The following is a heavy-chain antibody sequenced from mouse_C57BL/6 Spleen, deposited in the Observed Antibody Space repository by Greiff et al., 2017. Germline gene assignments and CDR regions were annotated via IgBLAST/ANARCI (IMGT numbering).Heavy chain of an antibody. CDR2: INPGSGGT. CDR3: ARSDYGSRAMDY. J-gene: IGHJ4*01. V-gene: IGHV1-54*01. Sequence: VQLQQSGAELVRPGTSVKVSCKASGYAFTNYLIEWVKQRPGQGLEWIGVINPGSGGTNYNEKFKGKATLTADKSSSTAYMQLSSLTSEDSAVYCCARSDYGSRAMDYWGQGTSVTVSS. CDR1: GYAFTNYL. D-gene: IGHD1-1*01.